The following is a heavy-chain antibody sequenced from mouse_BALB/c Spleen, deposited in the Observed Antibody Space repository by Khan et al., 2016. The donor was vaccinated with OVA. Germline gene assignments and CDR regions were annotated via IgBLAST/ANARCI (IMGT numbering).Heavy chain of an antibody. CDR3: ARGFYGNPFAY. Sequence: EVELVESGGDLVKPGGSLKLSCAASGFTFSDYYMYWVRQTPETRLEWVATISDGGTYTYYPDSVKGRFTISRDDAMNDLYLQMTSLKSEDTAMXYCARGFYGNPFAYWGQGTLVTVSA. CDR1: GFTFSDYY. D-gene: IGHD2-1*01. J-gene: IGHJ3*01. CDR2: ISDGGTYT. V-gene: IGHV5-4*02.